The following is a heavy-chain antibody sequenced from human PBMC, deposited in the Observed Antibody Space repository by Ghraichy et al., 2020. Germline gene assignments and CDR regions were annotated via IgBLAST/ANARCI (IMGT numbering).Heavy chain of an antibody. CDR1: GGSISSSSYY. D-gene: IGHD2-15*01. CDR2: IYYSGST. Sequence: SETLSLTCTVSGGSISSSSYYWGWIRQPPGKGLEWIGSIYYSGSTYYNPSLKSRVTISVDTSKNQFSLKLSSVTAADTAVYYCAREDCSGGSCKRGSWFDPWGQGTLVTVSS. CDR3: AREDCSGGSCKRGSWFDP. V-gene: IGHV4-39*02. J-gene: IGHJ5*02.